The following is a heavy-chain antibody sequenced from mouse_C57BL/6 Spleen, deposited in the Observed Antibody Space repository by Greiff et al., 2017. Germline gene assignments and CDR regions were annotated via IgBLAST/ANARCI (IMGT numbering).Heavy chain of an antibody. J-gene: IGHJ4*01. CDR3: ARSGGSSWDYAMDY. V-gene: IGHV1-81*01. D-gene: IGHD1-1*01. CDR2: IYPRSGNT. Sequence: VQLQQSGAELARPGASVKLSCKASGYTFTSYGISWVKQRTGQGLEWIGEIYPRSGNTYYNEKFKGKATLTADKSSSTAYMALRSLTSEDSAIYFCARSGGSSWDYAMDYWGQGTSVTVSS. CDR1: GYTFTSYG.